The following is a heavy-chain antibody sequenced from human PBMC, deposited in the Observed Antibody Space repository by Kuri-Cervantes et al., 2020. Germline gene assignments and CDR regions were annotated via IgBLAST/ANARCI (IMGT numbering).Heavy chain of an antibody. CDR1: GFTFSSYS. CDR3: ARRSVPDP. CDR2: ISSSSSYI. Sequence: GESLKISCAASGFTFSSYSTNWVRQAPGKGLEWVSSISSSSSYIYYADSVKGRFTISRDNAKNSLYLQMNSLRAEDTAVYYCARRSVPDPWGQGTLVTVSS. V-gene: IGHV3-21*01. J-gene: IGHJ5*02.